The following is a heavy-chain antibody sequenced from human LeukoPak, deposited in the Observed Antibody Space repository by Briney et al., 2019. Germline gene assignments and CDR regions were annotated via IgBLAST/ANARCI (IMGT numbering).Heavy chain of an antibody. Sequence: EASVKVSCKASGYTFTSYYMHWVRQAPGQGLEWMGIINPSGGSTSYAQKFQGRVTMTRDTSTSTAYMELSRVISDDTAVYYCAREYSRYSGTYYDYWGQGTLVTVSS. V-gene: IGHV1-46*01. CDR1: GYTFTSYY. D-gene: IGHD5-12*01. CDR2: INPSGGST. CDR3: AREYSRYSGTYYDY. J-gene: IGHJ4*02.